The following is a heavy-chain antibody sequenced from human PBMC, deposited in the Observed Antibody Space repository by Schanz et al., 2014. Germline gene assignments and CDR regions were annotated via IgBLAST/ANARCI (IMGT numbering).Heavy chain of an antibody. V-gene: IGHV3-15*01. J-gene: IGHJ6*02. CDR2: IRSKNDGGTT. Sequence: EVQLVESGGGLVKPGGSLRLSCAASGFPFSMAWMTWVRQAPGKGLEWVGHIRSKNDGGTTDYAAPVKGRFTISRDDSKNTVYLQMSSLKTEDTAVYYCCRSGSPIYYHGLDVWGQGTTVTVSS. D-gene: IGHD3-10*01. CDR1: GFPFSMAW. CDR3: CRSGSPIYYHGLDV.